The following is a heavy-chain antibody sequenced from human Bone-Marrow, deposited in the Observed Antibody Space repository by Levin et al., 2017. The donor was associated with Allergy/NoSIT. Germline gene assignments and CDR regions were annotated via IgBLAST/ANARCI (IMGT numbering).Heavy chain of an antibody. D-gene: IGHD2-15*01. CDR1: GFTFSSFS. J-gene: IGHJ5*02. CDR3: AKVRYCSGRSCPDWFDP. V-gene: IGHV3-23*01. Sequence: GGSLRLSCAASGFTFSSFSMSWVRQAPGKGLEWVSSISGRGDSTYHADSVRGRFTISRDNSKNMMYLQMNSLRAEDTAMYYCAKVRYCSGRSCPDWFDPWGQGTLVTVSS. CDR2: ISGRGDST.